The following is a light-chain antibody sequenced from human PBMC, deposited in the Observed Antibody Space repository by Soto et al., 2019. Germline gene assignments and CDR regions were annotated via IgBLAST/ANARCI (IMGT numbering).Light chain of an antibody. V-gene: IGLV2-14*01. CDR1: SNDIGGFAF. CDR2: EVS. Sequence: QSVLTQPASVSGSPGQSITISCSGTSNDIGGFAFVSWYQQRPGKAPQLLIYEVSNRPSEVSDRFSASKSGNTASLTISGLQNEDEADYFCCSYTGMSTYVFGTGTKLTVL. CDR3: CSYTGMSTYV. J-gene: IGLJ1*01.